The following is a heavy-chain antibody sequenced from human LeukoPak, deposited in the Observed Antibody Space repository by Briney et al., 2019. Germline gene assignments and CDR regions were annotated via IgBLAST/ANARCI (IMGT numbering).Heavy chain of an antibody. Sequence: GGSLRLSCAASGFTFSSYSMNWVRQAPGKGLEWVSYISSSISTIYYADSVKGRFTISRDNAKNSLYLQMNSLRAEDTAVYYCAKVLTGYYYDSSGLDYWGQGTLVTVSS. J-gene: IGHJ4*02. V-gene: IGHV3-48*04. CDR2: ISSSISTI. CDR3: AKVLTGYYYDSSGLDY. D-gene: IGHD3-22*01. CDR1: GFTFSSYS.